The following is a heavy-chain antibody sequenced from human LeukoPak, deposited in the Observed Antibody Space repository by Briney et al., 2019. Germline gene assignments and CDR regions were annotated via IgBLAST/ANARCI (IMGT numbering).Heavy chain of an antibody. CDR3: ARDWI. Sequence: GGSLRLSCAASGFTFSSYGMHWVRQAPGKGLEWLSYISGPGTTTKYADSVQGRFTISKDNDKNSLYLQMNSLRAEDTAVYYCARDWIWGQGTMVTVSS. V-gene: IGHV3-48*01. CDR2: ISGPGTTT. J-gene: IGHJ3*02. CDR1: GFTFSSYG.